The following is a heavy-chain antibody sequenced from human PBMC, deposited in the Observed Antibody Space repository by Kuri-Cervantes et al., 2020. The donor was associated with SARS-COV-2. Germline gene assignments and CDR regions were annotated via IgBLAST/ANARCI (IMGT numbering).Heavy chain of an antibody. CDR2: ITLYNGNT. J-gene: IGHJ4*02. D-gene: IGHD2-21*01. V-gene: IGHV1-68*01. CDR1: GCTFTCCS. Sequence: ASVKVSCKASGCTFTCCSLHWLQPAPGQGLERMRWITLYNGNTNYAKKFQGRVTITRDMSLSTAYMELRSLRSDDTAVYYCARAPKYSIVVVIASPFDYWGQGTLVTVSS. CDR3: ARAPKYSIVVVIASPFDY.